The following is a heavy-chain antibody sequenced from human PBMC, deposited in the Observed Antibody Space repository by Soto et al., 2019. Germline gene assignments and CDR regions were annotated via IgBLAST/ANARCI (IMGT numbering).Heavy chain of an antibody. J-gene: IGHJ4*02. Sequence: GGSLKISCKGSGYSSTWHWIGGVRQMPGKGLEWMGIIYPGDSDTRYSPSFQGQVTISADKSINTAYLQWSRLKASDTAMYYCASSPTLKSVHPAYFDYRGQGSLVTVSP. CDR2: IYPGDSDT. V-gene: IGHV5-51*01. CDR1: GYSSTWHW. CDR3: ASSPTLKSVHPAYFDY.